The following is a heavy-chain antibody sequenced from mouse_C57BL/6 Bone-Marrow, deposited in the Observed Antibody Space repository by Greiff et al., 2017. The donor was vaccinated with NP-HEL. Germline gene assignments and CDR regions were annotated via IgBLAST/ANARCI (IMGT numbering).Heavy chain of an antibody. CDR1: GYSITSGYY. J-gene: IGHJ2*01. CDR2: ISYDGSN. CDR3: ARVPQTYYFDY. V-gene: IGHV3-6*01. Sequence: EVKLLESGPGLVKPSQSLSLTCSVTGYSITSGYYWNWIRQFPGNKLEWMGYISYDGSNNYNPSLKNRISITRDTSKNQFFLKLNSVTTEDTATYYCARVPQTYYFDYWGQGTTLTVSS.